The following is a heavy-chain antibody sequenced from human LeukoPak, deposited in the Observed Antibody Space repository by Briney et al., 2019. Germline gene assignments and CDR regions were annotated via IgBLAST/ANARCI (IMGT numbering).Heavy chain of an antibody. D-gene: IGHD3-10*01. CDR2: ISGTGVTT. V-gene: IGHV3-23*01. CDR1: GAIFSNHA. J-gene: IGHJ4*02. Sequence: GGSLRLSCAASGAIFSNHAMSWVRQAPGKGLEWFSLISGTGVTTYYAASVKGRFTISRDNSKNTLYLQMNSLRAEDTALYYCASTSMVRGVITPFDYWGQGTLVTVSS. CDR3: ASTSMVRGVITPFDY.